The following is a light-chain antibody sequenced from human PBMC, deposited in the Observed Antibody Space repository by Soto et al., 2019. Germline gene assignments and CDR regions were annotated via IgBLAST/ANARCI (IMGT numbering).Light chain of an antibody. J-gene: IGKJ5*01. CDR3: QKYNTAPYT. Sequence: DIQMTQSSSSLSASVGDRVTITCQASQHINIYLNWYQHQPGKAPKLLIFDASTLQSGVPPRFSGSGSGTHFALTISSLQPEHAATYYCQKYNTAPYTFGQGTRLEIK. CDR1: QHINIY. V-gene: IGKV1-27*01. CDR2: DAS.